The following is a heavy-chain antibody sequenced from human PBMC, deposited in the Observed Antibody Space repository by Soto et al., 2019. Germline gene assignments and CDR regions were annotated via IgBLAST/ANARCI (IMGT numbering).Heavy chain of an antibody. D-gene: IGHD1-26*01. CDR3: AKEVSGSYYYYNCGVDV. CDR2: ISGSGGST. CDR1: GFTFGNYA. V-gene: IGHV3-23*01. Sequence: GGSLRLSCVVSGFTFGNYAMTWVRQAPGKGLEWVSAISGSGGSTYYADSVKGRFTISRDTSKNTLYLHMNSLRAEDTAVYYCAKEVSGSYYYYNCGVDVWGQGTTVTVSS. J-gene: IGHJ6*02.